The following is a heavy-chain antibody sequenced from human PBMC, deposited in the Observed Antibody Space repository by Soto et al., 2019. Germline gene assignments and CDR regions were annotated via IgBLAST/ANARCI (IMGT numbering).Heavy chain of an antibody. CDR3: ARVADCSGGSCYFSVDY. V-gene: IGHV4-59*08. CDR2: IYYSGST. Sequence: PSETLSLTCTVSGGSISSYYWSWIRQPPGKGLEWIGYIYYSGSTNYNPSLKSRVTISVDTSKNQFSLKLSPVTAADTAVYYCARVADCSGGSCYFSVDYWGQGTLVTVSS. J-gene: IGHJ4*02. D-gene: IGHD2-15*01. CDR1: GGSISSYY.